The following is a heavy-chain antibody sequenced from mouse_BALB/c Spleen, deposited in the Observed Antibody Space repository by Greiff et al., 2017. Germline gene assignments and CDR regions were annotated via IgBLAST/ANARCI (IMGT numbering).Heavy chain of an antibody. CDR2: IRLKSNNYAT. Sequence: EVMLVESGGGLVQPGGSMKLSCVASGFTFSNYWMNWVRQSPEKGLEWVAEIRLKSNNYATHYAESVKGRFTISRDDSKSSVYLQMNNLRAEDTGIYYCTRDGALYGYDEEAWFAYWGQGTLVTVSA. V-gene: IGHV6-6*02. J-gene: IGHJ3*01. D-gene: IGHD2-2*01. CDR3: TRDGALYGYDEEAWFAY. CDR1: GFTFSNYW.